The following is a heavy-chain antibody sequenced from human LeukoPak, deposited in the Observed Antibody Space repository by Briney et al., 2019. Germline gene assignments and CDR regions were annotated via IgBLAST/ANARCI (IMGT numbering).Heavy chain of an antibody. CDR1: GFTFSSYA. CDR3: AKDWQDGYYFDY. J-gene: IGHJ4*02. CDR2: ISGSGGST. Sequence: GGSLRLSCAASGFTFSSYAMSWVRQAPXKXLEWVSAISGSGGSTYYADSVKGRFTISRDNSKNTLYLQMNSLRAEDTAVYYCAKDWQDGYYFDYWGQGTLVTVSS. V-gene: IGHV3-23*01.